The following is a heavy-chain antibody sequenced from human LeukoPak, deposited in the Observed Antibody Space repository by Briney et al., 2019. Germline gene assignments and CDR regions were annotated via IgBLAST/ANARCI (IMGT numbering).Heavy chain of an antibody. D-gene: IGHD1-26*01. Sequence: SQTLSLTCAISGDSVSTNSATWTWLRQSPSRGLEWLGRTYYRSKWNNDYAVSMKSRITINPDISKNQFSLQLNSVTPEDTAVYYCARLVGASWFDSWGQGTLVTVSS. CDR1: GDSVSTNSAT. CDR2: TYYRSKWNN. CDR3: ARLVGASWFDS. J-gene: IGHJ5*01. V-gene: IGHV6-1*01.